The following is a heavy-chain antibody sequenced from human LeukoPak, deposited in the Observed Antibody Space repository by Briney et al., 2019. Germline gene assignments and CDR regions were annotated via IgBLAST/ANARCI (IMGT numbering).Heavy chain of an antibody. CDR2: INSSRSYI. V-gene: IGHV3-21*01. D-gene: IGHD4-17*01. Sequence: GGSLRLSCAASGFTFSSYCMNWVRQAPGKGLEWVSSINSSRSYIYYADSVKGRFTISRDNAKNSLYLQMNSLRAEDTAVYSCGRDKDRGPTVLVYWGQGTLVTVSS. J-gene: IGHJ4*02. CDR1: GFTFSSYC. CDR3: GRDKDRGPTVLVY.